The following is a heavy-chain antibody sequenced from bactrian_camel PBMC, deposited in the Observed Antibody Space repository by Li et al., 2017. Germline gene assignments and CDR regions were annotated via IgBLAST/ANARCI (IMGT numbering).Heavy chain of an antibody. V-gene: IGHV3S31*01. CDR3: AARDTGLCEIMSAYNY. D-gene: IGHD5*01. CDR1: GQLSLRKF. J-gene: IGHJ4*01. CDR2: IFSGSGST. Sequence: DVQLVESGGGLVQPGGSLTLSCDVSGQLSLRKFTGWFRQAPGKEREGIAAIFSGSGSTNYDDSVKGRFTISQDNAKNTLYLQMNSLKPEDTAMYYCAARDTGLCEIMSAYNYWGQGTQVTVS.